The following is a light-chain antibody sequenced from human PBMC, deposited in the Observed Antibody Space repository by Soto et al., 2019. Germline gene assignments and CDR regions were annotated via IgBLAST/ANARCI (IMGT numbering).Light chain of an antibody. J-gene: IGKJ2*01. CDR3: QQANSFPYT. CDR2: AAS. V-gene: IGKV1-12*01. Sequence: DIQMTQSPSSVSASVGDRVTITCRASQGISSWLAWYQRKPGKAPKLLIYAASSLQTGVPSRFSGTGSGTDFTLTISSLQPEDFATYYCQQANSFPYTFGQGNKLEIK. CDR1: QGISSW.